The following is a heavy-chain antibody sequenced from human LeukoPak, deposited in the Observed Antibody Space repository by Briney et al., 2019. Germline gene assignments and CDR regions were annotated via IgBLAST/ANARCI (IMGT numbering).Heavy chain of an antibody. J-gene: IGHJ4*02. V-gene: IGHV1-24*01. D-gene: IGHD7-27*01. Sequence: ASVKVSCKVSGYTLTELSMHWVRQAPGKGLEWMGGFDPEDGETIYAQKFQGRVAMTEDTSTDTAYMELSSLRSEDTAVYYCAITSPTGGTPIDYWGQGTLVTVSS. CDR2: FDPEDGET. CDR1: GYTLTELS. CDR3: AITSPTGGTPIDY.